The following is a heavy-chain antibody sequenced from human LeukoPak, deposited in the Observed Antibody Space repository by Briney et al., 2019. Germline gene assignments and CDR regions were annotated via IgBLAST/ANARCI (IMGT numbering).Heavy chain of an antibody. Sequence: ASVTVSCKASGYTFTGYYMHWVRQAPGQGLEWMGRINPNSGGTNYAQKFQGRVTMTRDTSISTAYMELSRLRSDDTAVYYCARASLRNLVFDYWGQGTLVTVSS. CDR2: INPNSGGT. CDR1: GYTFTGYY. D-gene: IGHD1-14*01. CDR3: ARASLRNLVFDY. J-gene: IGHJ4*02. V-gene: IGHV1-2*06.